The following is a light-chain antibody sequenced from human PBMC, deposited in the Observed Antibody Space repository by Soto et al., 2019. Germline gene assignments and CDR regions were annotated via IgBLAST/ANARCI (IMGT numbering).Light chain of an antibody. V-gene: IGKV1-39*01. Sequence: DIQMTQSPSSLSASVGDRVTITCQTSQNVNTYLNWYQQKPGKAPELLIYDSSTLRSGVPSRFSGSGSGTDFTLAISSLQPEDSATYYCLQDINYPWTFGQGTKVDIK. CDR3: LQDINYPWT. CDR1: QNVNTY. CDR2: DSS. J-gene: IGKJ1*01.